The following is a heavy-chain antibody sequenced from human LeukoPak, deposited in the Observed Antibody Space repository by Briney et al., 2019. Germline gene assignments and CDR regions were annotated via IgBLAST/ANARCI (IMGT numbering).Heavy chain of an antibody. V-gene: IGHV3-53*01. CDR3: AKDEAAAGGGLDY. CDR2: IYTGGLT. D-gene: IGHD6-13*01. J-gene: IGHJ4*02. CDR1: GFAFSTKF. Sequence: PGGSLRLSCAASGFAFSTKFMTWVRQPPAKGLEWVSVIYTGGLTYYAASVKGRFTISSDNSKNTLYLQMNNLKADDTAVYYCAKDEAAAGGGLDYWGQGTLVIVSS.